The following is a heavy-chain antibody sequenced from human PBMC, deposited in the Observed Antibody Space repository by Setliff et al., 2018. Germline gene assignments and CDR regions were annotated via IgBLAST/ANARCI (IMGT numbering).Heavy chain of an antibody. CDR2: IYYSGST. CDR1: GGSFSGYY. D-gene: IGHD1-26*01. Sequence: SETLSLTCAVYGGSFSGYYWSWIRQPAGKGLEWIGYIYYSGSTNYNPSLKSRVTISVDTSKNQFSLMLSSGTAADTAVYYCARGAPGWELLSWFDPWGQGTLVTVSS. CDR3: ARGAPGWELLSWFDP. J-gene: IGHJ5*02. V-gene: IGHV4-59*08.